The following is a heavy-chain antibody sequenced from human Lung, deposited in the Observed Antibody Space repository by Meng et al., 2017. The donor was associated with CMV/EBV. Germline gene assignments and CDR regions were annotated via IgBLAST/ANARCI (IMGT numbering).Heavy chain of an antibody. D-gene: IGHD2/OR15-2a*01. CDR1: AYAFTNYA. CDR2: ISAYDGNT. CDR3: AMTPWDTNTCNHLDY. V-gene: IGHV1-18*01. J-gene: IGHJ4*02. Sequence: QGHLFESGSELRKPGALVKVSCKGSAYAFTNYAINWVRQAPGQGLEWMGGISAYDGNTNYAQKFQGRVTMATDTFTITAYMELMSLRSDDTAFYHCAMTPWDTNTCNHLDYWGQGTLVTVSS.